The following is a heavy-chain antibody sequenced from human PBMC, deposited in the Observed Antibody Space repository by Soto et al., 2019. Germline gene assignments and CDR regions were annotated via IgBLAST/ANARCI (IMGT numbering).Heavy chain of an antibody. Sequence: SGPTLVNPTETLTLTCTFSGFSLSTSGMRVSWIRQAPGKALEWLARIDWDEDRFYSTSLKTRLTISKDTSKNQVVLTMTKMDPVDTATYYCTRMRSDYDSSGLDYWGQGILVTVSS. CDR1: GFSLSTSGMR. V-gene: IGHV2-70*04. CDR3: TRMRSDYDSSGLDY. CDR2: IDWDEDR. J-gene: IGHJ4*02. D-gene: IGHD3-22*01.